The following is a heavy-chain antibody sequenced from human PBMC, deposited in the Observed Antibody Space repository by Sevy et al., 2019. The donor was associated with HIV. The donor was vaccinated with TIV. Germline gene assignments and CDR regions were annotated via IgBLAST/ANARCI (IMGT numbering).Heavy chain of an antibody. CDR2: ISSSSSYI. V-gene: IGHV3-21*01. Sequence: GGSLRLSCAASGFTFSSYSMNWVRQAPGNGLEWVSSISSSSSYIYYADSVKGRFTISRDNAKNSLYLQMNSLRAEDTAVYYCSTMVRGVTQTPFDYSGQGTLVTVSS. CDR3: STMVRGVTQTPFDY. J-gene: IGHJ4*02. CDR1: GFTFSSYS. D-gene: IGHD3-10*01.